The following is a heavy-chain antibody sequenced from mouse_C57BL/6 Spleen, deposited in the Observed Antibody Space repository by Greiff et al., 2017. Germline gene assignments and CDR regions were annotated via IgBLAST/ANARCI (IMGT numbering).Heavy chain of an antibody. CDR3: RGTTVVATNYFDY. D-gene: IGHD1-1*01. J-gene: IGHJ2*01. CDR2: IRLKSDNYAT. V-gene: IGHV6-3*01. CDR1: GFTFSNYW. Sequence: EVKVEESGGGLVQPGGSMKLSCVASGFTFSNYWMNWVRQSPEKGLEWVAQIRLKSDNYATHYAESVKGRFTISRDDSKSSVYLQMNNLRAEDTGIYYCRGTTVVATNYFDYWGQGTTLTVSS.